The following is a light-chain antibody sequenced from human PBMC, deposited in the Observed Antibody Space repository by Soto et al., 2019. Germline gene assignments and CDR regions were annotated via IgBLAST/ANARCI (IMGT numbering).Light chain of an antibody. V-gene: IGLV2-14*03. CDR1: SSDVGSNKY. CDR3: ASYASIGTVV. Sequence: QSALTQPASVSGSPGQSITISCSGTSSDVGSNKYVSWYQQHPGKVPKLIIYSVTNRPLGVSDRFSGSKSGNTASLTISGLQAEDEADFYCASYASIGTVVFGGGTKLTVL. CDR2: SVT. J-gene: IGLJ2*01.